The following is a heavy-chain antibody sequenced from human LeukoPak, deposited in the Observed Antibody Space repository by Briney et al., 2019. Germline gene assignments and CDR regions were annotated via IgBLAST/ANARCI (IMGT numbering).Heavy chain of an antibody. CDR1: GGSISSGNW. CDR3: ARMKMISSGTLDY. Sequence: SETLSLTCAVSGGSISSGNWWSWFRQSPGKGLEWIGEIYQSGSTNYNPSLTSRVTISVDKSKNQFSLKLTSVTAADTAVYYCARMKMISSGTLDYWGQGALVTVSS. J-gene: IGHJ4*02. V-gene: IGHV4-4*02. D-gene: IGHD1-1*01. CDR2: IYQSGST.